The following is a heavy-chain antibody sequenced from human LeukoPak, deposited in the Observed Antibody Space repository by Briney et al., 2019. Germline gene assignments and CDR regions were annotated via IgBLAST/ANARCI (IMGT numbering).Heavy chain of an antibody. V-gene: IGHV4-39*01. CDR2: GFYTGRT. Sequence: PSETLSLTCSVSGDSISTRNYYWGWIRQPPGKGLEWIGTGFYTGRTFYNTSLEGRVIISVDPSKNQFSLRLTSVAAADTAVYDCACRINIGRLPSPMRDSWGQGTPVIVSS. J-gene: IGHJ4*02. D-gene: IGHD3-16*01. CDR3: ACRINIGRLPSPMRDS. CDR1: GDSISTRNYY.